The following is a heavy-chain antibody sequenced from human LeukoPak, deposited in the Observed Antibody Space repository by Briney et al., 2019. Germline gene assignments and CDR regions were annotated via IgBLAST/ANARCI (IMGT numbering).Heavy chain of an antibody. CDR3: GRETDFGVVTN. CDR2: TYYRSQQWHS. D-gene: IGHD3-3*01. J-gene: IGHJ4*02. Sequence: SQTLSLTCAVSGDXVSSNGAAWNWIRQSPSRGLEWLGRTYYRSQQWHSDYAPSVKGRITLHPDTSKNQFSLHLNSVTPEDTAVYYCGRETDFGVVTNWGQGTLVTVSS. V-gene: IGHV6-1*01. CDR1: GDXVSSNGAA.